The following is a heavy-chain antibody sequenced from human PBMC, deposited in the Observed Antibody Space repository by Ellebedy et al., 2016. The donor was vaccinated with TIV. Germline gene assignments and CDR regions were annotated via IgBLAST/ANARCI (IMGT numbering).Heavy chain of an antibody. CDR3: ARLCSSATCYNAFDL. J-gene: IGHJ3*01. CDR2: IYTGGTT. CDR1: GDSISRYY. D-gene: IGHD2-2*01. V-gene: IGHV4-4*07. Sequence: GSLRLSXTVSGDSISRYYWNWLRQAAGKGLEYIGRIYTGGTTYYNPSLKSRVTMSMDTSKNHLSLSLTSVTAADTAMYFCARLCSSATCYNAFDLWGQGTMVTVSS.